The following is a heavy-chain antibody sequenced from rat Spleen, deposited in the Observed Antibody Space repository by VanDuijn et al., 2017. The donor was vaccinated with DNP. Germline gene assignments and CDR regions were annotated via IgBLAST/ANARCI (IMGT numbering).Heavy chain of an antibody. CDR3: TRVGDYHDGGDGDVLDV. D-gene: IGHD1-12*02. V-gene: IGHV5-25*01. Sequence: EVQLVESGGGLVQPGRSLKLSCAASGFTFSDYYMAWVRQAPTKGLEWIASITSGRAVTSYPDSVKGRFTISRDDAKNTLYLQMNSLRSEDTATYYCTRVGDYHDGGDGDVLDVWGQGTSVTVSS. J-gene: IGHJ4*01. CDR2: ITSGRAVT. CDR1: GFTFSDYY.